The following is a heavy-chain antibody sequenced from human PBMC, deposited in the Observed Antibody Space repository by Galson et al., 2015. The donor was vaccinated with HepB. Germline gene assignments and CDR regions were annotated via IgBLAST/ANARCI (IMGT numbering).Heavy chain of an antibody. J-gene: IGHJ4*02. V-gene: IGHV3-21*01. CDR2: ISTSGSYI. D-gene: IGHD4-11*01. CDR3: AKDASNYYIHY. CDR1: GFTFSSFS. Sequence: SLRLSCAASGFTFSSFSMNWVRQAPGKGLEWVSSISTSGSYISYADSVKGRFTISRDNSKNTLYLQMNSLRAEDTAVYYCAKDASNYYIHYWAQGTLVTISS.